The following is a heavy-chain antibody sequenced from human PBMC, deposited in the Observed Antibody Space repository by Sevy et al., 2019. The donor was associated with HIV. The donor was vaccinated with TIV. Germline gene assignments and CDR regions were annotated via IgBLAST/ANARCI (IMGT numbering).Heavy chain of an antibody. V-gene: IGHV1-18*01. CDR2: ISAYNGNT. CDR1: GYTFTSYG. Sequence: ASVKVSCKASGYTFTSYGISWVRQAPGQGLEWMGWISAYNGNTNYAQKLQGRVTMTTDTPTSTAYMELRSLRSDDTAVYYCARVLGSDYDFWSGYTLYYYGMDVWGQGTTVTVSS. D-gene: IGHD3-3*01. J-gene: IGHJ6*02. CDR3: ARVLGSDYDFWSGYTLYYYGMDV.